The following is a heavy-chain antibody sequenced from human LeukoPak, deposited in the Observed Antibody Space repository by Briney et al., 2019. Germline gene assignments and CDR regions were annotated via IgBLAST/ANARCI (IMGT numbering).Heavy chain of an antibody. D-gene: IGHD3-16*01. Sequence: PGGSLRLSCAASGFNFRSYSMNWVRQAPGKGLEWVSYISSLSGTIYYADSVKGRFIISRDNAKSSLFLQMNSLRAEDTSVYYCVGDQGGAVSYWGQGTLVTVSS. CDR3: VGDQGGAVSY. J-gene: IGHJ4*02. V-gene: IGHV3-48*01. CDR2: ISSLSGTI. CDR1: GFNFRSYS.